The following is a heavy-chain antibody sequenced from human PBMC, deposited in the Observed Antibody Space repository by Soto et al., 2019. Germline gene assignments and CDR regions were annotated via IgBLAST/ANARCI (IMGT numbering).Heavy chain of an antibody. D-gene: IGHD3-10*01. J-gene: IGHJ5*02. Sequence: SETLSLTCTVSGGSISSYYWSWIRQPPGKGLEWIGYIYYSGSTNYNPSLKSRVTISVDTSKNQFSLKLSSVTAADTAVYYCARGRHDPSTARGADWFDPWGQGTLVTVSS. CDR2: IYYSGST. V-gene: IGHV4-59*01. CDR1: GGSISSYY. CDR3: ARGRHDPSTARGADWFDP.